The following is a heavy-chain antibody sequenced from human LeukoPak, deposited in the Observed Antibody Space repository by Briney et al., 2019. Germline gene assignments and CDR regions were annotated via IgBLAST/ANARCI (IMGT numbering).Heavy chain of an antibody. CDR3: ARDRGAYCGGDCYLGFDY. Sequence: GGSLRLSCAASGFTFSSYTMNWVRQAPGKGLEWASSIAGSSGYISYADSVKGRFTISRDSAKKSLYLQMTSLTAEDTAVYYCARDRGAYCGGDCYLGFDYWGRGTQVTVSS. CDR1: GFTFSSYT. J-gene: IGHJ4*01. CDR2: IAGSSGYI. D-gene: IGHD2-21*02. V-gene: IGHV3-21*01.